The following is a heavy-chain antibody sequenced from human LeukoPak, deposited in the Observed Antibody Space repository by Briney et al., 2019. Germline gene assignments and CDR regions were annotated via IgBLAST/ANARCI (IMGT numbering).Heavy chain of an antibody. D-gene: IGHD3-22*01. Sequence: GGSLRLSCAASGFTFSSYGMSWVRQAPGKGLEWVSAISGSGGSTYYADSVKGRFTISRDNSKNTLYLQMNSLRAEDTAVYYCARARRIYYYDSSGPGAFDIWGQGTMVTVSS. CDR3: ARARRIYYYDSSGPGAFDI. V-gene: IGHV3-23*01. CDR2: ISGSGGST. J-gene: IGHJ3*02. CDR1: GFTFSSYG.